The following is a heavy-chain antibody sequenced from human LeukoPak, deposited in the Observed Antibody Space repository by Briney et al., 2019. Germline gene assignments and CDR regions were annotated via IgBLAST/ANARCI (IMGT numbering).Heavy chain of an antibody. Sequence: PGGSLRLSCAASGFTFSSYAMSWVRQAPGKGLEWVSAISGSGGSTYYADSVKGRFTISRDNSKNTLYLQMNSMRAEDTTVYYCAKGAERTFIVVVPAAPIPPFDHWGQGTLVTVSS. CDR2: ISGSGGST. CDR1: GFTFSSYA. CDR3: AKGAERTFIVVVPAAPIPPFDH. V-gene: IGHV3-23*01. D-gene: IGHD2-2*01. J-gene: IGHJ4*02.